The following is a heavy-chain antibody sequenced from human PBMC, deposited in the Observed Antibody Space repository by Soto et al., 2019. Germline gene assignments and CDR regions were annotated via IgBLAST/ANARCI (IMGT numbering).Heavy chain of an antibody. CDR1: GGSISSVSYY. J-gene: IGHJ5*02. CDR2: IYYSGSA. CDR3: ARLHCNSPNCVPLDP. V-gene: IGHV4-39*01. D-gene: IGHD2-2*01. Sequence: LSLTCTVSGGSISSVSYYWGWIRQPPGKGLEWIGSIYYSGSAYYSPSLKSRVTMSVDTSKNQLSLKLSSVTAADTAVYYCARLHCNSPNCVPLDPWGQGTLVTVSS.